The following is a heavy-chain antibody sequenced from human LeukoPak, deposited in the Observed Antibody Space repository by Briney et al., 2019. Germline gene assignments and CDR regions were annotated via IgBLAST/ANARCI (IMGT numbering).Heavy chain of an antibody. CDR2: IYYSGST. Sequence: TLSLTCTVSGGSISSGGYYWSWIRQHPGKGLEWIGYIYYSGSTYHNPSLKSRVTISVDTSKNQFSLKLSSVTAADTAVYYCSRGHSSWYEDFWGQGTLVTVSS. CDR3: SRGHSSWYEDF. J-gene: IGHJ4*02. D-gene: IGHD6-13*01. V-gene: IGHV4-31*03. CDR1: GGSISSGGYY.